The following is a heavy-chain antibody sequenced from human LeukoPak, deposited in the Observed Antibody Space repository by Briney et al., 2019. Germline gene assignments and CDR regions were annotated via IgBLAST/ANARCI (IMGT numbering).Heavy chain of an antibody. V-gene: IGHV1-69*04. CDR1: GGTFSSYA. Sequence: SVKDSCKASGGTFSSYAISWVRQAPGQGLEWMGRIIPILGIANYAQKFQGRVTITADKSTSTAYMELSSLRSEDTAVYYCARVEDYGDGYGMDVWGQGTTVTVSS. D-gene: IGHD4-17*01. CDR3: ARVEDYGDGYGMDV. J-gene: IGHJ6*02. CDR2: IIPILGIA.